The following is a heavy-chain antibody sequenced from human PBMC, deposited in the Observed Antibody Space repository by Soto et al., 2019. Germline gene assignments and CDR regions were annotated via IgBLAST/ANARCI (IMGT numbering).Heavy chain of an antibody. J-gene: IGHJ6*02. CDR1: GFTFSSYW. Sequence: GGSLRLSCAASGFTFSSYWMSWVRQAPGKGLEWVANIKQDGSEKYYVDSVKGRFTISRDNAKNSLYLQMNSLRAEDTAVYYCARDTVSRYDFWSGYYTSSDYYYGMDGWGQGTTVTVSS. CDR2: IKQDGSEK. V-gene: IGHV3-7*03. D-gene: IGHD3-3*01. CDR3: ARDTVSRYDFWSGYYTSSDYYYGMDG.